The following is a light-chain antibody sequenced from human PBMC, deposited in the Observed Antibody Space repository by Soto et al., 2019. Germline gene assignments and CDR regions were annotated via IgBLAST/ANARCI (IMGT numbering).Light chain of an antibody. Sequence: DIQMTQSPTTLSASVRDRVTITCRASQIVSNVLAWFQQKPGKGPELLIYDVSNLQSGVPSRFSGSGSGTEFTLTISSLQPDDFAVYYCQQYYRYPWTFGQGTQVEIK. CDR3: QQYYRYPWT. V-gene: IGKV1-5*01. J-gene: IGKJ1*01. CDR2: DVS. CDR1: QIVSNV.